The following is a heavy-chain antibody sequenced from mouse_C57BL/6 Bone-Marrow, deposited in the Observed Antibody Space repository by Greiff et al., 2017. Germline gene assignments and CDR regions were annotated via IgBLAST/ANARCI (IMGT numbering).Heavy chain of an antibody. Sequence: VQLQQSGAELVRPGTSVKVSCKASGYAFTNYLIEWVKQRPGQGLEWIGVINPGSGGTNYNEKFKGKATLTADKSSSTAYRQPSSLTSEVCAVYFCAIRYYCSIPYAMDYWGQGTSVTVSS. V-gene: IGHV1-54*01. J-gene: IGHJ4*01. CDR3: AIRYYCSIPYAMDY. CDR1: GYAFTNYL. CDR2: INPGSGGT. D-gene: IGHD1-1*01.